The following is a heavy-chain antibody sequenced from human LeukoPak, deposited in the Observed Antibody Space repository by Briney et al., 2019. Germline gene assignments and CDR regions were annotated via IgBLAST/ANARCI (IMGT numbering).Heavy chain of an antibody. CDR1: GFTFSSYA. J-gene: IGHJ4*02. V-gene: IGHV3-23*01. CDR3: AKDYYGPGGYYFDY. CDR2: ISGSGGST. D-gene: IGHD3-10*01. Sequence: GGSLRLSCAASGFTFSSYAMHWVRQAPGKGLEWVSAISGSGGSTYYADSVKGRFTISRDNSKNTLYLQMNSLRAEDTAVYYCAKDYYGPGGYYFDYWGQGTLVTVSS.